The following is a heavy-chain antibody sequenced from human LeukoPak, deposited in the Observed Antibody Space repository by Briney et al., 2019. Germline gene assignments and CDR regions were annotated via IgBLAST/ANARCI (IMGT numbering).Heavy chain of an antibody. CDR1: GGSFSGYY. J-gene: IGHJ4*02. D-gene: IGHD1-1*01. CDR3: ARQSDPHDGFGY. V-gene: IGHV4-34*01. CDR2: INHSGST. Sequence: PSETLSLTCAVYGGSFSGYYWSWIRQPPGKGLEWIGEINHSGSTNYNPSLKSRVTMSVDTSKNQFSLKLSSVTAADTAVYYCARQSDPHDGFGYWGQGTLVTVSS.